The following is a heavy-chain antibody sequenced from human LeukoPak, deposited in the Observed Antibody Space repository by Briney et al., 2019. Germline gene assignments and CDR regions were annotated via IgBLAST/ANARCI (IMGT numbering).Heavy chain of an antibody. CDR1: GDSISSANYY. D-gene: IGHD2-2*01. Sequence: KSSETLSLTCTVSGDSISSANYYWGWVRQPPGKGLEWIGSIYFSGSTYYNPSLKSRVTISVETSKVQFSLKLSSVTAADTAVYYCARDSCSSTSCRKKFDNWGQGALVTVSS. V-gene: IGHV4-39*07. J-gene: IGHJ4*02. CDR2: IYFSGST. CDR3: ARDSCSSTSCRKKFDN.